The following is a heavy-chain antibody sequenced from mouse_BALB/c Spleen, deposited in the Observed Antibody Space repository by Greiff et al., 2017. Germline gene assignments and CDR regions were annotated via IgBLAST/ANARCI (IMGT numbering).Heavy chain of an antibody. J-gene: IGHJ3*01. D-gene: IGHD2-3*01. CDR2: ISSGGSYT. CDR3: ANCDGYYVFAY. Sequence: EVKLMESGGGLVKPGGSLKLSCAASGFTFSSYTMSWVRQTPEKRLEWVATISSGGSYTYYPDSVKGRFTISRDNAKNTLYLQMSSLKSEDTAMYYCANCDGYYVFAYWGQGTLVTVSA. CDR1: GFTFSSYT. V-gene: IGHV5-6-4*01.